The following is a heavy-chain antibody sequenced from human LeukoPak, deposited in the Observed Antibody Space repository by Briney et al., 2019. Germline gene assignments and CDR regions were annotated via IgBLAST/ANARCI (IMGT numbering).Heavy chain of an antibody. Sequence: SQTLSLTCTVSGASFSSGDQYWNWIRQSPGKGLEGIGSLHPSGNLYNNPSLESRVTMSVDTSKNQFSLNLNSVTAADTAVYFCSRGLDSRKLGYWGQGTLVTVSS. D-gene: IGHD3-22*01. CDR1: GASFSSGDQY. V-gene: IGHV4-31*03. CDR2: LHPSGNL. CDR3: SRGLDSRKLGY. J-gene: IGHJ4*02.